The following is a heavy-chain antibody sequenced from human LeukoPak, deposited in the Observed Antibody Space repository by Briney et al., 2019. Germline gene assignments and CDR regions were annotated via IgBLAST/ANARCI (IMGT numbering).Heavy chain of an antibody. CDR3: AREYGSGSSSPFDY. CDR1: GFTFSSYA. D-gene: IGHD3-10*01. J-gene: IGHJ4*02. Sequence: GGSLRLSCAASGFTFSSYAMNWVRQAPGKGLEWVSAISGSGGTTDYADSVKGRFTISRDSSKNTLFLQMNNLRAEDTAVYYCAREYGSGSSSPFDYWGQGTLVTVSS. CDR2: ISGSGGTT. V-gene: IGHV3-23*01.